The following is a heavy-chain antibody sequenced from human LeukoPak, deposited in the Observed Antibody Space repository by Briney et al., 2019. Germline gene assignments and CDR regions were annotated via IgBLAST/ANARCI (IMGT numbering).Heavy chain of an antibody. D-gene: IGHD3-3*01. CDR2: IWYDGSNK. J-gene: IGHJ5*02. Sequence: GGSLRLSCAASGFTFSSYGMHWVRQTPGKGLEWVAVIWYDGSNKYYADSVKGRFTISRDNSKNTLYLQMNSLRAEDMAVYYCARSYTHYDFWSGYTYQNYFDPWGQGTLVTVSS. CDR1: GFTFSSYG. V-gene: IGHV3-33*01. CDR3: ARSYTHYDFWSGYTYQNYFDP.